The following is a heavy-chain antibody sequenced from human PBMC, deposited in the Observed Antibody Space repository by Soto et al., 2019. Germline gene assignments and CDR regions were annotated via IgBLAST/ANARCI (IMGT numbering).Heavy chain of an antibody. D-gene: IGHD1-26*01. J-gene: IGHJ4*02. CDR3: AHRPLVGAAI. CDR2: IFHSGST. Sequence: QVQLQESGPGLVKPSGTLSLTCAVFGGSISNSNWWTWVRQPPGKGLDWIGEIFHSGSTNYNSSLMGRVNISVDKANNQFSLKLSSVTAADTAVYYCAHRPLVGAAIWGQGTLVTVSS. V-gene: IGHV4-4*02. CDR1: GGSISNSNW.